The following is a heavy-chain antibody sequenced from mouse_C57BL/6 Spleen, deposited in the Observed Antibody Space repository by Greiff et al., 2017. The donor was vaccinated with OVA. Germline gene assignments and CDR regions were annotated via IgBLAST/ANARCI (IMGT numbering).Heavy chain of an antibody. CDR1: GYTFTDYN. D-gene: IGHD2-3*01. V-gene: IGHV1-18*01. J-gene: IGHJ1*03. Sequence: EVKVVESGPELVKPGASVKIPCKASGYTFTDYNMDWVKQSHGKSLEWIGDINPNNGGTIYNQKFKGKATLTVDKSSSTAYMELRSLTSEDTAVYYCARESYRWGYFDVWGTGTTVTVSS. CDR2: INPNNGGT. CDR3: ARESYRWGYFDV.